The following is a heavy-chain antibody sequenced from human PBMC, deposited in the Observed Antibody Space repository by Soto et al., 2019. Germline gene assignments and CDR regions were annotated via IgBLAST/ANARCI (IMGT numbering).Heavy chain of an antibody. J-gene: IGHJ4*02. CDR2: ISSSSSTT. CDR1: GLTFSSFS. V-gene: IGHV3-48*02. Sequence: EVQLVESGGGLVQPGGSKRLSCIASGLTFSSFSMNWVRQAPGKGLEWVAYISSSSSTTYYADSVKGRFTISRDNAKKSLYLQMNSLRDEGMAVYYCARGFFGTIVVAGRGDYWGQGTLVTVSS. CDR3: ARGFFGTIVVAGRGDY. D-gene: IGHD6-19*01.